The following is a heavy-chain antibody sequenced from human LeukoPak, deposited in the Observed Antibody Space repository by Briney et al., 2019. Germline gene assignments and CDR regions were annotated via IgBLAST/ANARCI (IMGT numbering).Heavy chain of an antibody. J-gene: IGHJ4*02. CDR1: GFSLTTSGVG. D-gene: IGHD6-19*01. CDR3: SRTRRGQIGWTNDY. Sequence: ESGPTLVKPTQTLTLTCTFSGFSLTTSGVGVGWIRQPPGKALEWLALIYWDDDKRYSPPLKSRVTITKDTSKNQVVLTMTNMDPVDTATYYCSRTRRGQIGWTNDYWGQGTLVTVSS. CDR2: IYWDDDK. V-gene: IGHV2-5*02.